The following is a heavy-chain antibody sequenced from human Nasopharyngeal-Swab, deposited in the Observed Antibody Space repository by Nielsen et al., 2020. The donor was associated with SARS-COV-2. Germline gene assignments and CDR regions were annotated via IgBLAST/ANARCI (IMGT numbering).Heavy chain of an antibody. CDR3: AREGEYGAYDAPDY. D-gene: IGHD5-12*01. CDR2: TVPALGLP. J-gene: IGHJ4*02. Sequence: WVRQAPGQGLEWMGGTVPALGLPNYAQKFRGRVTISADRSTTTSYLELSSLRSEDTAIYYCAREGEYGAYDAPDYWGQGTLVTVSS. V-gene: IGHV1-69*10.